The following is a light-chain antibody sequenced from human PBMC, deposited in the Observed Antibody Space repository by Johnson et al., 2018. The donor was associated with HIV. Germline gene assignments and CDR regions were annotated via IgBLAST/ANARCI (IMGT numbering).Light chain of an antibody. V-gene: IGLV1-51*02. J-gene: IGLJ1*01. CDR1: SSNIGNNY. Sequence: QSVLTQPPSVSAAPGQKVTISCSGSSSNIGNNYVSRYQQLPGTAPKLLIHENNKRPSGIPDRFSGSKSGTSATLGITGLQTGDEADYYCGTWDSSLSAGGVFGTVTKVTVL. CDR3: GTWDSSLSAGGV. CDR2: ENN.